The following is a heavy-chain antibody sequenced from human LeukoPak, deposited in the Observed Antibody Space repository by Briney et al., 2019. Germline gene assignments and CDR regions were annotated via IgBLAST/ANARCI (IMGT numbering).Heavy chain of an antibody. Sequence: PGGSLRLSCVASGFPFSSYWMTWVRQAPGKGLEWVANMKQDGSKKSYVDSVKGRFTISRDDAKNSLYLQMNSLKTEDTAVYHCTRDRGAYNLYDYWGQGTLVTVSS. D-gene: IGHD1-1*01. V-gene: IGHV3-7*03. J-gene: IGHJ4*02. CDR3: TRDRGAYNLYDY. CDR2: MKQDGSKK. CDR1: GFPFSSYW.